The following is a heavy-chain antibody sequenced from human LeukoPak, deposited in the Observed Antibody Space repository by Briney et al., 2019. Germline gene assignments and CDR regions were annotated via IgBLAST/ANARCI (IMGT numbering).Heavy chain of an antibody. Sequence: SETLSLTCAVSGGSISSGGYSWSWIRQPPGKGLEWIGEINHSGSTNYNPSLKSRVTISVDTSKNQFSLKLSSVTAADTAVYYCARGGRGGSWSNWFDPWGQGTLVTVSS. CDR3: ARGGRGGSWSNWFDP. J-gene: IGHJ5*02. D-gene: IGHD6-13*01. CDR2: INHSGST. V-gene: IGHV4-34*01. CDR1: GGSISSGGYS.